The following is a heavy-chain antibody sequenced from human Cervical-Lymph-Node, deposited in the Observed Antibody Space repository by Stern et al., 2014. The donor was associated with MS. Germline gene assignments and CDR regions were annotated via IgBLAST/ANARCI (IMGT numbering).Heavy chain of an antibody. V-gene: IGHV4-59*01. J-gene: IGHJ6*02. CDR1: GGSSSTYS. CDR3: ARVKADSSGWFHYGMDV. Sequence: QVQLQESGPGLVKSSETLSLTCFVSGGSSSTYSWSWIRQPPGKGLEWIGHIFHTGSTNYNPSLKSRVTISVDTSKNQFSLRLTSVTAADTAVYYCARVKADSSGWFHYGMDVWGQGTTVTVSS. CDR2: IFHTGST. D-gene: IGHD6-19*01.